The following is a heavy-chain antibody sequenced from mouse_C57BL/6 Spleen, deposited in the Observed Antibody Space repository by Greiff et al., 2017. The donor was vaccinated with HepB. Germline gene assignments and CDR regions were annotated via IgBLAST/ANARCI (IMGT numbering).Heavy chain of an antibody. CDR2: LNPNYGTT. CDR1: GYSFTDYN. CDR3: ARSGGSSPHYYAMDY. D-gene: IGHD1-1*01. V-gene: IGHV1-39*01. Sequence: EVQLQQSGPELVKPGASVKISCKASGYSFTDYNMNWVKQSNGKSLEWIGVLNPNYGTTSYNQKFKGKATLTVDQSSSTAYMQLNSLTSEDSAVYYCARSGGSSPHYYAMDYWGQGTSVTVSS. J-gene: IGHJ4*01.